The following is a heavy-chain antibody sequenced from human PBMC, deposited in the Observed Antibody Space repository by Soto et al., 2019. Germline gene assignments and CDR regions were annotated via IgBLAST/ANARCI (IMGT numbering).Heavy chain of an antibody. CDR2: IYSGGST. V-gene: IGHV3-66*01. Sequence: GGSLRLSCAASGFTVSSNYMSWVRQAPGKGLEWVSVIYSGGSTYYADSVKGRFTISRDNSKNKLYLQMNSLRAEDTAVYYCASLITMVRSTVDYWGQGTLVTVSS. CDR3: ASLITMVRSTVDY. CDR1: GFTVSSNY. D-gene: IGHD3-10*01. J-gene: IGHJ4*02.